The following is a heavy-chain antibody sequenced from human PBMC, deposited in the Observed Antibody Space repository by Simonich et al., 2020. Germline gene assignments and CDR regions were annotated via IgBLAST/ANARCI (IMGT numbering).Heavy chain of an antibody. V-gene: IGHV3-23*04. J-gene: IGHJ3*02. CDR3: AKDRASIAAADAFDI. D-gene: IGHD6-13*01. CDR1: GFTFSSYA. Sequence: VQLVESGGGVVQPGRSLRLSCAASGFTFSSYAMSWVRQGPGKGLEWGSAIRGSGGSTYYADSVKGRFTISRDNSKNTLYLQMNSLRAEDTAVYYCAKDRASIAAADAFDIWGQGTMVTVSS. CDR2: IRGSGGST.